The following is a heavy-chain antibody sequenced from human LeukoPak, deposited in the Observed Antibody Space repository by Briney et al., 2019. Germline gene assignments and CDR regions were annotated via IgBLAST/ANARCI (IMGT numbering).Heavy chain of an antibody. CDR1: GFTFSSYA. V-gene: IGHV3-66*01. CDR2: IYSGGST. Sequence: QPGGSLRLSCAASGFTFSSYAMSWVRQAPGKGLEWVSVIYSGGSTYYADSVKGRFTISRDNSKNTLYLQMNSLRAEDTAVYYCARYSNFLDHGDRDAFDIWGQGTMVTVSS. D-gene: IGHD4-17*01. CDR3: ARYSNFLDHGDRDAFDI. J-gene: IGHJ3*02.